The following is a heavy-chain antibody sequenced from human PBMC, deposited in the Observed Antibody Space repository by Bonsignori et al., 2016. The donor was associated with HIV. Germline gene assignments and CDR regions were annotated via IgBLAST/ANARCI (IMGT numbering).Heavy chain of an antibody. CDR3: ATSVGAHPVRYFDY. D-gene: IGHD1-26*01. V-gene: IGHV1-69*10. CDR1: GGTFSDYA. J-gene: IGHJ4*02. Sequence: SVKVSCKASGGTFSDYAVSWVRQAPGQGLEWMGGTIPIRGFANYAHKFQGRVTFTADKSTWTMYMELNNLRSEDTAVYWCATSVGAHPVRYFDYWGQGTLVTVSS. CDR2: TIPIRGFA.